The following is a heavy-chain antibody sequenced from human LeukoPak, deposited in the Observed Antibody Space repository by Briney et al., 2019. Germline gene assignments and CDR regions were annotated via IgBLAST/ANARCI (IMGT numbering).Heavy chain of an antibody. CDR1: GFTFSSYG. CDR2: IWYDGSNK. J-gene: IGHJ4*02. V-gene: IGHV3-33*06. D-gene: IGHD4-17*01. Sequence: QPGRSLRLSCAASGFTFSSYGMHWVRQAPGKGLEWVAVIWYDGSNKYYADSVKGRFTISRDYSKNTLYLQMNSLRAEDTAVYYCAKGDDYGDYGGPFDYWGQGTLVTVSS. CDR3: AKGDDYGDYGGPFDY.